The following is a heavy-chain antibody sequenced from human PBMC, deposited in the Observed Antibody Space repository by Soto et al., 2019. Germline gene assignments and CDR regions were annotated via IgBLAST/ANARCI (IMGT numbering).Heavy chain of an antibody. D-gene: IGHD6-19*01. Sequence: PGESLKISCKGSGYTFTNYWIGWVRQMPGKGLEWMGIIYPGDSDTRYSPSFQGQVTISADKSISTAYLQWSSLKASDTAIYYCARGAVAGRFHGWFDPWGQGTLVTVSS. V-gene: IGHV5-51*01. J-gene: IGHJ5*02. CDR3: ARGAVAGRFHGWFDP. CDR1: GYTFTNYW. CDR2: IYPGDSDT.